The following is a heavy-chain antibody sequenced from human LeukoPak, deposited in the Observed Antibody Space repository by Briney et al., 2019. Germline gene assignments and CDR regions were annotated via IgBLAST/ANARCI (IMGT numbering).Heavy chain of an antibody. V-gene: IGHV4-59*01. D-gene: IGHD2-15*01. Sequence: SETLSLTCIVSGGSISSYYWSWIRQSPGKGLEWIAYIYSGGSTNYNPSLKSRVTISVDTSKSHSSLKLKSVTAADTAVYYCARVGACSGGSCYEDSWGREPWSPSPQ. CDR1: GGSISSYY. CDR3: ARVGACSGGSCYEDS. J-gene: IGHJ5*01. CDR2: IYSGGST.